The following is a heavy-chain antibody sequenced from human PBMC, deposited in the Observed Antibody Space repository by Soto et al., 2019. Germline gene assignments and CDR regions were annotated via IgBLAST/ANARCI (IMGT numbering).Heavy chain of an antibody. CDR1: GGSISSNY. V-gene: IGHV4-59*01. CDR2: VYNSGST. Sequence: SETLSVTCTVSGGSISSNYWNWIRQPPGKGLEWIGYVYNSGSTNYNPSLKSRVTISEDTSKSQFSLKVNSMTAADTAVYYCARYRREAVAGYTLDNWGQGILVTVSS. CDR3: ARYRREAVAGYTLDN. D-gene: IGHD6-13*01. J-gene: IGHJ4*02.